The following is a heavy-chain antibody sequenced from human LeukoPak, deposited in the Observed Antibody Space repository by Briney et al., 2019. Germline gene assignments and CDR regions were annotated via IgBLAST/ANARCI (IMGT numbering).Heavy chain of an antibody. D-gene: IGHD6-13*01. Sequence: GGSLRLSCAASGFTFSSYWMHWVRQAPGKGLVWVSRINSDGSSTSYADSVKGRFTISRDNAKNTLFVQMNSLRAEDTAVYYCARSGTPYSSSWAGIDYWGQGTLVTVSS. CDR3: ARSGTPYSSSWAGIDY. J-gene: IGHJ4*02. V-gene: IGHV3-74*01. CDR1: GFTFSSYW. CDR2: INSDGSST.